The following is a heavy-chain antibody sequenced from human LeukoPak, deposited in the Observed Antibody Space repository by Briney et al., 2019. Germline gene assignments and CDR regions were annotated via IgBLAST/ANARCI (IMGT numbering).Heavy chain of an antibody. CDR3: ARNQQLGGHSYYYYGMDD. V-gene: IGHV3-23*01. J-gene: IGHJ6*02. D-gene: IGHD3-16*01. Sequence: GGSLRLSCVGSGFTSIAYALTWARQAAGKGLEWVSGISGCGVTTYYADSVKGRFTISRDNSKNTLYLQMNSLRADDTAIYYCARNQQLGGHSYYYYGMDDWGQGTTVTVSS. CDR2: ISGCGVTT. CDR1: GFTSIAYA.